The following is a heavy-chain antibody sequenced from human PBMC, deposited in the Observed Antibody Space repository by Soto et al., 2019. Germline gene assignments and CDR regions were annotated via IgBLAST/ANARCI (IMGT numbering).Heavy chain of an antibody. CDR3: ASIHDYGGNSYDL. CDR1: GFTFSDYD. J-gene: IGHJ4*02. V-gene: IGHV3-11*06. Sequence: PGGSLRLSCAASGFTFSDYDMSWIRQAPGKGLEWVSYISSSSAYTNYADSVEGRFTTSRDNTKNSLYLQMSSLRAEDTAVYYCASIHDYGGNSYDLWGQGSLVTVSS. CDR2: ISSSSAYT. D-gene: IGHD4-17*01.